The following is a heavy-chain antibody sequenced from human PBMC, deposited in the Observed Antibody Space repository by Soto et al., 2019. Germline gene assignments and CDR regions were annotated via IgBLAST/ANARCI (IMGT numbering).Heavy chain of an antibody. CDR1: GFTVSNNY. J-gene: IGHJ4*02. CDR3: ATHRGGGAY. V-gene: IGHV3-53*01. Sequence: EVQLVESGGGLIQPGGSLRLSCAVSGFTVSNNYMSWVRQAPGKGLEGVSVIYSGGYTAYGDSVKGRFTISRDNSKNIQYLQRNALSAADRAVYYWATHRGGGAYWGQGTLVTVSS. D-gene: IGHD3-10*01. CDR2: IYSGGYT.